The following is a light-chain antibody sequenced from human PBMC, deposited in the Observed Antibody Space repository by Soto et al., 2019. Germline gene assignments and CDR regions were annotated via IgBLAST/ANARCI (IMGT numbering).Light chain of an antibody. J-gene: IGKJ1*01. Sequence: ERGRTQSQATLSLSIGERATLSCRASQSIYSNLAWYQQRPGQPPRLLIYRASTRATDIPARFSGSGSGTEFTLTISSLQSEDFAVYYCQQYHNLWTFGQGTKVDVK. CDR1: QSIYSN. CDR2: RAS. V-gene: IGKV3-15*01. CDR3: QQYHNLWT.